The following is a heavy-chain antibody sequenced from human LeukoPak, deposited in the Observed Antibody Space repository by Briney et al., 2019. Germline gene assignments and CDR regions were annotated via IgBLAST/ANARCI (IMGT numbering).Heavy chain of an antibody. Sequence: SVKVSCKASGGTFNTYDINWVRQAPGQGLEWMGRIIPGLHLTSYAQRFHGRVTISADKSTSTTYLELNNLGSEDTAVYFCSFSKRTSGGSAVDYWGQGTLATVSS. D-gene: IGHD1-1*01. V-gene: IGHV1-69*04. CDR1: GGTFNTYD. CDR2: IIPGLHLT. CDR3: SFSKRTSGGSAVDY. J-gene: IGHJ4*02.